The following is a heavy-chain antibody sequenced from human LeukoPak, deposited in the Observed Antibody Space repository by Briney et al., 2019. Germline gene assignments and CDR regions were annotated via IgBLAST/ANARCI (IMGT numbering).Heavy chain of an antibody. D-gene: IGHD2-2*01. Sequence: GGSLRLSCEASGFSFDTHWMKWVRQFPGGGLEWVANIKPDGSAEYYLDSVRGRFSISRDNVKNLVYLQLNSLRTEDTAVYYCSGRSGFSSIYWGQGTLVTVSS. J-gene: IGHJ4*02. CDR1: GFSFDTHW. CDR3: SGRSGFSSIY. CDR2: IKPDGSAE. V-gene: IGHV3-7*01.